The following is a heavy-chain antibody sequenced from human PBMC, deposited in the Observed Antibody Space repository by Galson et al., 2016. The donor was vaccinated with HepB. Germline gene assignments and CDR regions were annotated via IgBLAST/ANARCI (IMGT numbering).Heavy chain of an antibody. V-gene: IGHV3-NL1*01. CDR3: AIDHRGIAAAGTGGY. Sequence: SLRLSCAASGFIFTSYAMHWVRQAPGKGLEWVSVIYTDGTTYYADSVQGRFSISRDNSKNTLFLQMNSLRPEDTAVYYCAIDHRGIAAAGTGGYWGQGTLVTVSS. J-gene: IGHJ4*02. D-gene: IGHD6-13*01. CDR1: GFIFTSYA. CDR2: IYTDGTT.